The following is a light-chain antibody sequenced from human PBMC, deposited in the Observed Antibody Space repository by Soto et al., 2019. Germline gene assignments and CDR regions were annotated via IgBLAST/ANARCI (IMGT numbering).Light chain of an antibody. CDR2: KAS. J-gene: IGKJ1*01. CDR3: QHYNSYSEA. CDR1: QTISSW. Sequence: EIPITQSPSSLSASVGDRGTFTCRASQTISSWLAWYQQKPGKAPKLLIYKASTLKSGAPSRFSGSGSGTEFTLTISSLQPDDFATYYCQHYNSYSEAFGQGTKVDIK. V-gene: IGKV1-5*03.